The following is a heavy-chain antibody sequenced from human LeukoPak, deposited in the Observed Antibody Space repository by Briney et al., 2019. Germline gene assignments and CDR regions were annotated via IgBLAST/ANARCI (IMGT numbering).Heavy chain of an antibody. J-gene: IGHJ4*02. D-gene: IGHD1-7*01. CDR3: ARDNNWNYPDY. CDR1: GFTFSSYW. CDR2: IKIDGSGT. V-gene: IGHV3-74*01. Sequence: GGSLRLSCVASGFTFSSYWMHWVRQAPGKGLVWVSRIKIDGSGTGYADSVKGRFTISRDNAKNTLFLQMSSLRAEDTAVYYCARDNNWNYPDYWGQGTLVTVSS.